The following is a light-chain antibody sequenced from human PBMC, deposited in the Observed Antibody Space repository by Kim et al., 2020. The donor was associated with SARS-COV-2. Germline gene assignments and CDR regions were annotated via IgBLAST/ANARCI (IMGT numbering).Light chain of an antibody. CDR1: QSISSY. J-gene: IGKJ1*01. Sequence: ASIGDRVTITCRASQSISSYLHWYQQKPGKAPKLLIYAASNLQSGVPSNFSGSGSGTDFTLTISSLQPEDFATYYCQQSYSSPKTFGQGTKVDIK. CDR2: AAS. V-gene: IGKV1-39*01. CDR3: QQSYSSPKT.